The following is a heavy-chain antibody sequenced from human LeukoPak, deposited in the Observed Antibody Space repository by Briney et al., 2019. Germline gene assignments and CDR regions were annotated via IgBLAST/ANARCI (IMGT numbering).Heavy chain of an antibody. CDR1: GFTFSSYT. CDR3: ARDDIYVAYFAY. J-gene: IGHJ4*02. CDR2: ISSSSSYI. D-gene: IGHD5-12*01. V-gene: IGHV3-21*01. Sequence: GGSLRLSCAASGFTFSSYTMNWVRQAPGKGLEWVSSISSSSSYIYYADSVKGRFTISRDNAKNSLYLQMNSLRAEDTAVYYCARDDIYVAYFAYWGQGTLVTVSS.